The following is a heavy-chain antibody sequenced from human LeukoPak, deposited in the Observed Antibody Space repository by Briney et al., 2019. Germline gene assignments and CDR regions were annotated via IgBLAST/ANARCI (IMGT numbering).Heavy chain of an antibody. CDR3: ARGRDIVVVPAAMRRYYFDY. Sequence: PSETLSLTCAVYGGSFSGYYWSWIRQPPGKGLEWIGEINHSGSTNYNPSLKSRVTISVDTSKNQFSLKLSSVTAADTAVYYYARGRDIVVVPAAMRRYYFDYWGQGTLVTVSS. J-gene: IGHJ4*02. V-gene: IGHV4-34*01. CDR1: GGSFSGYY. D-gene: IGHD2-2*01. CDR2: INHSGST.